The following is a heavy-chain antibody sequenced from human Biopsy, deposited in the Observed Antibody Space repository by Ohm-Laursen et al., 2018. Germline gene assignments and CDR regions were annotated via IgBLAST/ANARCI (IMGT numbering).Heavy chain of an antibody. D-gene: IGHD4-23*01. V-gene: IGHV4-59*11. CDR2: ISHTGYT. Sequence: SETLSLTCTVSGGTFTGHYWTWIRQPPGKGLEWIGHISHTGYTSYKSSLKSRVTISLDTSRKHFSLRLPSLAAADTAVYYCARGSNEYGGLYFPHWGQGTLVTVSS. CDR1: GGTFTGHY. J-gene: IGHJ1*01. CDR3: ARGSNEYGGLYFPH.